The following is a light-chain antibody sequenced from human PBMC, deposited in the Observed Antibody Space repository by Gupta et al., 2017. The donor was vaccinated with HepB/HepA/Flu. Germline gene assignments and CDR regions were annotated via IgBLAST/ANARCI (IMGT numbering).Light chain of an antibody. CDR2: QDS. CDR3: QAWDSSTAGV. J-gene: IGLJ2*01. Sequence: SYELTQPPSVSASPGQTASITCSGDKLGDKYACWYQQKPGQSPVLVVYQDSKRPSGLPERFSGSNSGNTATLTISGTQAMDEADYYCQAWDSSTAGVFGGGTKLTVL. CDR1: KLGDKY. V-gene: IGLV3-1*01.